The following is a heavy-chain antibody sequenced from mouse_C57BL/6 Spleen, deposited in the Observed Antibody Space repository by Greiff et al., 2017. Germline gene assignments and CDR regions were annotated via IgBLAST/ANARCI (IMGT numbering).Heavy chain of an antibody. J-gene: IGHJ2*01. V-gene: IGHV1-26*01. D-gene: IGHD1-1*01. CDR3: ARSYYGSGVDY. CDR1: GYTFTDYY. Sequence: EVQLQQSGPELVKPGASVKISCKASGYTFTDYYMNWVKQSHGKSLEWIGDINPNNGGTSYNQKFKGKATLSVDKSSSTVYMGLRSLTSEDSAVYYCARSYYGSGVDYWGQGTTLTVSS. CDR2: INPNNGGT.